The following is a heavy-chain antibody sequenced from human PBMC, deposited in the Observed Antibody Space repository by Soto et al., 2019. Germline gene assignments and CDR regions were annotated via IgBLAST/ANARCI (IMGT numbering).Heavy chain of an antibody. Sequence: GASVKVSCKASGYTFTGYFMHWVRQAPGQGLEWMGWINPKTGVTNYAQKFQGRVTMTRDTSISTDYMELGRLRSDDTAMYYCARDLRSGYDTFFDYWGQGTQVTV. CDR2: INPKTGVT. J-gene: IGHJ4*02. D-gene: IGHD5-12*01. V-gene: IGHV1-2*02. CDR1: GYTFTGYF. CDR3: ARDLRSGYDTFFDY.